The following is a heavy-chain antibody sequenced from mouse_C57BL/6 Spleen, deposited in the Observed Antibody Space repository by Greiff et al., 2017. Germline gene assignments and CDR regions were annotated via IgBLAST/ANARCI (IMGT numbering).Heavy chain of an antibody. J-gene: IGHJ1*03. V-gene: IGHV1-80*01. Sequence: QVQLKESGAELVKPGASVKISCKASGYAFSSYWMNWVKQRPGKGLEWIGQIYPGDGDTNYNGKFKGKATLTADKSSSTAYMQLSSLTSEDSAVYFCARGFYYSNPYCDVWGTGTTVTVSS. CDR2: IYPGDGDT. CDR3: ARGFYYSNPYCDV. CDR1: GYAFSSYW. D-gene: IGHD2-5*01.